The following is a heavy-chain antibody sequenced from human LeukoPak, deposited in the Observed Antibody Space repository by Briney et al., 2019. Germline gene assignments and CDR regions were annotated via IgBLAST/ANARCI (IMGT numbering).Heavy chain of an antibody. CDR2: INSDGSSA. Sequence: GGSLRLSCAASAFSFTSYWMHWVRQAPGKGLVWVSRINSDGSSASYADSVKGRFTISRDNAENTLYLQMNSLRAEDTAVYFCARGIITLNYWGQGTLVTVSS. V-gene: IGHV3-74*01. CDR1: AFSFTSYW. D-gene: IGHD3-22*01. CDR3: ARGIITLNY. J-gene: IGHJ4*02.